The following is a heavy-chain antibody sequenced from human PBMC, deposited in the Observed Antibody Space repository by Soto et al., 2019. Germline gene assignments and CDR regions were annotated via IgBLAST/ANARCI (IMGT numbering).Heavy chain of an antibody. Sequence: ASVKVSCKTSGYNFSNFDINWVRQAPGRGLVWMGWMNPSSGETGSAQNFQGRVTMTRDISTRTFFMQLTSLRSEDTAIYYCARLAEYCNGIKCYSNFDFWGRGTQVTVSS. CDR1: GYNFSNFD. V-gene: IGHV1-8*01. J-gene: IGHJ4*01. CDR2: MNPSSGET. CDR3: ARLAEYCNGIKCYSNFDF. D-gene: IGHD2-15*01.